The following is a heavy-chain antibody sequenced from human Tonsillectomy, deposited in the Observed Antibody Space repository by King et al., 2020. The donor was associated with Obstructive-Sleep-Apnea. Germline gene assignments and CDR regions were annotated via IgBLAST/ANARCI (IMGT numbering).Heavy chain of an antibody. Sequence: VQLVESGGGLVQTGGSLRLSCAASGFTFSEHYMDWVRQAPGKGPEWVGRIKNKDNKYTKEYAASVKGRFTISRDDSQNSLYLQMNSLRTEDTAVYYCAKDLGSPIVGTQWGQGTPVTV. CDR2: IKNKDNKYTK. D-gene: IGHD1-26*01. J-gene: IGHJ4*02. CDR3: AKDLGSPIVGTQ. V-gene: IGHV3-72*01. CDR1: GFTFSEHY.